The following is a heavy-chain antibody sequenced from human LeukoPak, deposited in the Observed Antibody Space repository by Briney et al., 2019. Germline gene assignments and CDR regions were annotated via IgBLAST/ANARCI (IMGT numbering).Heavy chain of an antibody. Sequence: PSETLSLTCTVSGGSISSYYWSWIRQPPGKGLEWIGYIYYSGSTNYNPSLKSRVTISVDTSKNQFSLKLSSVTAADTAVYYCXXXXXXXXXXXXSCYSDWFDPWGQGTLVTVSS. J-gene: IGHJ5*02. CDR3: XXXXXXXXXXXXSCYSDWFDP. D-gene: IGHD2-15*01. V-gene: IGHV4-59*08. CDR1: GGSISSYY. CDR2: IYYSGST.